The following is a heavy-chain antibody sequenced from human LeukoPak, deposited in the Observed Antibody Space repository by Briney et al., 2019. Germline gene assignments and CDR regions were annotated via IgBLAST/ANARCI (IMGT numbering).Heavy chain of an antibody. V-gene: IGHV4-59*01. Sequence: PSETLSLTCTVSGGSISSFYWSWIRQPPGKGLEWIGYMYIGGSPKYNPSLKSRVITSLDMSKNQFSLKLSSVTAADTAVYYCVTGRYSYGWYDDWGQGTLVTVSS. J-gene: IGHJ5*02. D-gene: IGHD5-12*01. CDR1: GGSISSFY. CDR3: VTGRYSYGWYDD. CDR2: MYIGGSP.